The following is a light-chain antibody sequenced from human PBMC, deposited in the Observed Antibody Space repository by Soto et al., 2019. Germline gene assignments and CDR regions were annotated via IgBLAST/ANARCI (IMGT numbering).Light chain of an antibody. J-gene: IGLJ1*01. V-gene: IGLV2-8*01. Sequence: QSALTQPPSASGSPGQSVTISCTGTSSDVGAYNSVSWYQQHPGKAPQLMIYEVSKRPSGVPDRFSGSKSGNTASLTVSGLQTEDEADYYCSSYVGNNMGVXGPGTKVTVL. CDR3: SSYVGNNMGV. CDR2: EVS. CDR1: SSDVGAYNS.